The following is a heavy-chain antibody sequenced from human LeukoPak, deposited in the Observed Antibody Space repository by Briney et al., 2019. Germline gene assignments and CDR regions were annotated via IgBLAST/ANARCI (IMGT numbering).Heavy chain of an antibody. V-gene: IGHV1-69*13. CDR3: ASSGSPWFDP. J-gene: IGHJ5*02. Sequence: SVTVSCKASGGTFSSYAISWVRQAPGQGLEWMGGIIPIFGTANYAQKFQGRVTITADESTSTAYMELSSLRSEDTAVYYCASSGSPWFDPWGQGTLVTVSS. D-gene: IGHD6-6*01. CDR2: IIPIFGTA. CDR1: GGTFSSYA.